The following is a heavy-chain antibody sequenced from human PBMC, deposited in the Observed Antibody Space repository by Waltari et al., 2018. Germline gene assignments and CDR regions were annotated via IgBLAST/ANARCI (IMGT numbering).Heavy chain of an antibody. J-gene: IGHJ4*02. V-gene: IGHV3-64*01. CDR2: ITSDGGTT. CDR1: GFTFSSYG. CDR3: ARDRAGVGDD. Sequence: VQLVESGGGVVQPGRSLRLSCAASGFTFSSYGMHWVRQAPGKGLEYVSAITSDGGTTYYANSVKGRFTISRDNSKNTLYLQMGSLRAEDTAVYYCARDRAGVGDDWGQGTLVTVSS. D-gene: IGHD3-10*01.